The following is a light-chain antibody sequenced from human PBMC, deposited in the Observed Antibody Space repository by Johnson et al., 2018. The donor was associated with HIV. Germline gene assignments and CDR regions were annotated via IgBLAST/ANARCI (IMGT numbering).Light chain of an antibody. CDR3: GTWDSSLSAYV. V-gene: IGLV1-51*01. Sequence: QSVLTQPPSVSAAPGQKVTVSCSGSSSNIESDYVSWYQQLPGTAPKLLIYDNNKRPSGIRDRFSGSKSGTSATLGITGLQTGDEADYYCGTWDSSLSAYVIGTGTKVTVL. CDR2: DNN. J-gene: IGLJ1*01. CDR1: SSNIESDY.